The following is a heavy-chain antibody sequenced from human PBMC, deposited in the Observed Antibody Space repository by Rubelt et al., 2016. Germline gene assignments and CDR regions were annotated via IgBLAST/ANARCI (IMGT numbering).Heavy chain of an antibody. CDR1: GGSISSSTYY. V-gene: IGHV4-39*01. J-gene: IGHJ4*02. CDR2: IHYRGST. Sequence: QLQLQESGPGLVKPSETLSLTCTVSGGSISSSTYYWGWIRQPPGSGLEWIGTIHYRGSTYYNPSIRRGVTMSVATSSNQCSLMRSSVTAADTAGYYGAGHYKLGSKQFDYWGQGALVTVSS. D-gene: IGHD5-24*01. CDR3: AGHYKLGSKQFDY.